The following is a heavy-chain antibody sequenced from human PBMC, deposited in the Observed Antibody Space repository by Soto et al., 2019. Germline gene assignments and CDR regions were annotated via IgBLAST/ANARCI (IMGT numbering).Heavy chain of an antibody. D-gene: IGHD2-15*01. J-gene: IGHJ4*02. CDR1: GFTFSSYA. V-gene: IGHV3-23*01. CDR3: ANDQGGGLAAWIDYFDY. Sequence: GGSLRLSCAASGFTFSSYAMSWVRQAPGKGLEWVSAISGSGGSTYYADSVKGRFTISRDNSKNTLYLQMNSLRAEDTAVYFCANDQGGGLAAWIDYFDYWGQGTLVTVSS. CDR2: ISGSGGST.